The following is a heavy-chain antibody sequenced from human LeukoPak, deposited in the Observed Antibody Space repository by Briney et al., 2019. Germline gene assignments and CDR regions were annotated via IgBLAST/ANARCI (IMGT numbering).Heavy chain of an antibody. J-gene: IGHJ4*02. CDR2: ISWNSGSI. V-gene: IGHV3-9*03. CDR3: AKDINDFWSGYLDY. D-gene: IGHD3-3*01. CDR1: GFTFDDYA. Sequence: PGGSLRLSCAASGFTFDDYAMHWVRQAPGKGLEWVSGISWNSGSIGYADSVKGRFTISRDNAKNSLYLQMNSLRAEDMALYYCAKDINDFWSGYLDYWGQGTLVTVSS.